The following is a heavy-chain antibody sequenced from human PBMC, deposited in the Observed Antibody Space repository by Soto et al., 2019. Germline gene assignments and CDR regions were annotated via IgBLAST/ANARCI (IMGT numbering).Heavy chain of an antibody. CDR1: GFTFSSYW. CDR3: ARCLGPSGGSCYWFDP. Sequence: EVQLVESGGGLVQPGGSLRLSCAASGFTFSSYWMSWVRQAPGKGLEWVANIKQDGSEKYYVDSVKGRFTISRDNAKNSLYLQMNSLRAEDTAVYYCARCLGPSGGSCYWFDPCGQGTLVTVSS. V-gene: IGHV3-7*01. J-gene: IGHJ5*02. CDR2: IKQDGSEK. D-gene: IGHD2-15*01.